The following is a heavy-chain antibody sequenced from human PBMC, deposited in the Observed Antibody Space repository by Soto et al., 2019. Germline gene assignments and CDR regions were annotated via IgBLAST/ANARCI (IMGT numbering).Heavy chain of an antibody. V-gene: IGHV1-69*12. Sequence: QVQLVQSGAEVKKPGSSVKVSCKASGGTFSSYAISWVRQAPGQGLEWMGGIIPIFGTANYAQKFQGRVTITADESXTTAYMELSSMRSEDTAVYYCARSSGPNSYCYGMDVWGQGTTVTVSS. CDR1: GGTFSSYA. J-gene: IGHJ6*02. CDR2: IIPIFGTA. CDR3: ARSSGPNSYCYGMDV.